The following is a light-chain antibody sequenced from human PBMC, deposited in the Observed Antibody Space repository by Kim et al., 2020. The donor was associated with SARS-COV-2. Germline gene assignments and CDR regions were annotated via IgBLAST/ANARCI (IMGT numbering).Light chain of an antibody. Sequence: QSVLTQPPSASGSPGQSVTIPCTGTSSDVGGYDAVSWYQQHPGKAPKLMIYEVTKRPSGVPDRFSGSKSGNTASLTVSGLQAEDEAHYYCSSYGGSNNLLFGGGTQLTVL. J-gene: IGLJ3*02. CDR3: SSYGGSNNLL. CDR2: EVT. CDR1: SSDVGGYDA. V-gene: IGLV2-8*01.